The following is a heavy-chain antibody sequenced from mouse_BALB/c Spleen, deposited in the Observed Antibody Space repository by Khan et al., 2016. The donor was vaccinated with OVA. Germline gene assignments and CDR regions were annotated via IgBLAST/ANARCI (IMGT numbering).Heavy chain of an antibody. J-gene: IGHJ2*01. CDR1: GYTFTNYW. V-gene: IGHV1-63*02. CDR3: ATRGAARATWDYFDY. Sequence: QVQLQQPGAELVRPGTSVKMSCKAAGYTFTNYWIGWVKQRPGHGLEWIGDIYPGGGYTNYNEKFKGKATLTADTSSSTAYMQVSRLTSEDAAIYYCATRGAARATWDYFDYWGQGTTLTVSS. D-gene: IGHD3-1*01. CDR2: IYPGGGYT.